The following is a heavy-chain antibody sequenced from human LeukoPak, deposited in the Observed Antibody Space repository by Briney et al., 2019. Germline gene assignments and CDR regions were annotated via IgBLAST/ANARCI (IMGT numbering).Heavy chain of an antibody. J-gene: IGHJ4*02. CDR3: ARGYCSSTSCLWYFDY. V-gene: IGHV3-23*01. D-gene: IGHD2-2*01. Sequence: GGSLTLSCAASGFTFSSYAMSWVRQAPGKGLEWVSAISGSGGSTYYADSVKGRFTISRDNSKNTLYLQMNSLRAEDTAVYYCARGYCSSTSCLWYFDYWGQGTLVTVSS. CDR1: GFTFSSYA. CDR2: ISGSGGST.